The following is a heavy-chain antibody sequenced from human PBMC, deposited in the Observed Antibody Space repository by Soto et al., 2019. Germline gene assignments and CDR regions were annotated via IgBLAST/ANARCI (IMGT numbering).Heavy chain of an antibody. J-gene: IGHJ6*02. CDR2: IYYSGST. Sequence: QVQLQESGPGLVKPSQTLSLTCTVSGGSISSGGYYWSWIRQHPGKGLEWIGYIYYSGSTYYNPSLKSRVTISVDTSKNQFSLKLSSVTAADTAVYYCARDNGMVRGVIDFPYYYYYGMDVWGQGTTVTVSS. V-gene: IGHV4-31*03. CDR1: GGSISSGGYY. D-gene: IGHD3-10*01. CDR3: ARDNGMVRGVIDFPYYYYYGMDV.